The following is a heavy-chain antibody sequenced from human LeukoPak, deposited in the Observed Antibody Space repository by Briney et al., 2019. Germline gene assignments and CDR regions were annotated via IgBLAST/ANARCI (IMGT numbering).Heavy chain of an antibody. V-gene: IGHV1-69*05. CDR1: GGTFSSYA. Sequence: GASVKVSCKASGGTFSSYAISWVRQAPGQGLEWMGRFIPIFGTANYAQKFQGRVTITTDESTSTAYMELSSLRSEDTAVYYCAREDIVVVPAANLLWGQGTLVTVSS. CDR3: AREDIVVVPAANLL. D-gene: IGHD2-2*01. CDR2: FIPIFGTA. J-gene: IGHJ4*02.